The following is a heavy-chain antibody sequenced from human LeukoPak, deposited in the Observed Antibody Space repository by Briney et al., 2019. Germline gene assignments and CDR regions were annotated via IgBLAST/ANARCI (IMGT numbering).Heavy chain of an antibody. Sequence: SETLSLTCTVSGGSITSSGYHWGWIRQPPGKGLEWIGSSYYSGSTYNASLKSRVTMSVDTSKNQLSLKVISVTAADTAVYYCARGVIAAGGNDFDYWGQGTLVTVSS. CDR1: GGSITSSGYH. J-gene: IGHJ4*02. D-gene: IGHD6-13*01. CDR3: ARGVIAAGGNDFDY. CDR2: SYYSGST. V-gene: IGHV4-39*07.